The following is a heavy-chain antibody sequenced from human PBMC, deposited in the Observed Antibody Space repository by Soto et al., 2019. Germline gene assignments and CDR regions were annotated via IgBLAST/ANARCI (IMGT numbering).Heavy chain of an antibody. V-gene: IGHV1-69*06. Sequence: SVKVSCKASGGTFSSYAISWVRQAPGQGLEWMGGIIPIFGTANYAQKFQGRVTITADKSTSTAYMELSSLRSEDTAVYYCARSYDFWSGYYFGYYYGMDVWGQGTTVTVS. CDR3: ARSYDFWSGYYFGYYYGMDV. D-gene: IGHD3-3*01. CDR1: GGTFSSYA. J-gene: IGHJ6*02. CDR2: IIPIFGTA.